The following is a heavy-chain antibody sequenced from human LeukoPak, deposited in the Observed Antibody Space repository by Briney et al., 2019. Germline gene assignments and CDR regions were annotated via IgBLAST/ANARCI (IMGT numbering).Heavy chain of an antibody. CDR1: GYTLTNYG. V-gene: IGHV1-18*01. CDR3: ARDFEHCTTSSCYALFDY. Sequence: GASVKVSCKASGYTLTNYGLSWVRQAPGQGLEWMGWISAYNGDTHYAQTVQGRVTMTRDTSTSTAYMELRSLRSDDTAVYYCARDFEHCTTSSCYALFDYWGQGTLVTVSS. J-gene: IGHJ4*02. CDR2: ISAYNGDT. D-gene: IGHD2-2*01.